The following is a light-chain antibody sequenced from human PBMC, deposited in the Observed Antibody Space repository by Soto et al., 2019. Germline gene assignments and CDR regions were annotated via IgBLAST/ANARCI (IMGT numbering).Light chain of an antibody. Sequence: EIVIAQSPATLSVSPGERATLCCRASQSVSSNLAWYQQKPGQAPRLLIYGASTRATGIPARFSGSGSGTEFTLTISSLQSEDFAVYYCQQYNNWPQTFGQGTKVDIK. CDR1: QSVSSN. J-gene: IGKJ1*01. V-gene: IGKV3-15*01. CDR3: QQYNNWPQT. CDR2: GAS.